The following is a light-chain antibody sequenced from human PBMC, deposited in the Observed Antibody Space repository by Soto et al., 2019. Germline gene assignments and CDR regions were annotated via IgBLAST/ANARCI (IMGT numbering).Light chain of an antibody. CDR2: AAS. J-gene: IGKJ5*01. Sequence: QVAQSPFSLSSSVGERIPLTFPASQGISSYLAWYQQKPGKAPKLLIYAASTLQSGVPSRFSGSGSGTDFTLTISSLQPEDFATYYCQQLNSFDTLGQGTRLEIK. CDR3: QQLNSFDT. V-gene: IGKV1-9*01. CDR1: QGISSY.